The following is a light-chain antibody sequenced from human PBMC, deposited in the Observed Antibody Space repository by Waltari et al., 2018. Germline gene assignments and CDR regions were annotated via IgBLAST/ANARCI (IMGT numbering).Light chain of an antibody. J-gene: IGLJ3*02. CDR2: EDN. V-gene: IGLV6-57*04. CDR3: QSYDSSNRGV. Sequence: NFMLTQPHSVSESPGKTVTTSCTRSSGSIASNYVPWYHQRPGSVPTTVIYEDNQRPSRVPDRFSGSIDSSSNSASLTISGLKTEDEGDYYCQSYDSSNRGVFGGGTKLTVL. CDR1: SGSIASNY.